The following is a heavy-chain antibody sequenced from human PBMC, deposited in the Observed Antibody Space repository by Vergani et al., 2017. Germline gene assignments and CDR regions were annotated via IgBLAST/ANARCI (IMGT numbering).Heavy chain of an antibody. V-gene: IGHV3-23*04. CDR2: ISGSGGST. CDR3: AKGSSGWYDSFYFDY. J-gene: IGHJ4*02. D-gene: IGHD6-19*01. CDR1: GFTVSSNY. Sequence: EVQLVESGGGLVKPGGSLRLSCAASGFTVSSNYMSWVRQAPGKGLEWVSAISGSGGSTYYADSVKGRFTSSRDNSKNTLYLQMNSLRAEDTAVYYCAKGSSGWYDSFYFDYWGQGTLVTVSS.